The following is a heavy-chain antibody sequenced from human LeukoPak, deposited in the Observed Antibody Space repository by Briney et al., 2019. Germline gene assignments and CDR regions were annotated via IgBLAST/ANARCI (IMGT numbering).Heavy chain of an antibody. V-gene: IGHV4-39*01. D-gene: IGHD2-2*01. CDR3: ASWGWGDIVVVPAATDAFDI. CDR1: GGSISSSSYY. CDR2: IYYSGST. J-gene: IGHJ3*02. Sequence: SETLSLTCTVSGGSISSSSYYWGWIRQPPGKGLEWIGSIYYSGSTYYNPSLKSRVTISVDTSKNQSSLKLSSVTAADTAVYYCASWGWGDIVVVPAATDAFDIWGQGTMVTVSS.